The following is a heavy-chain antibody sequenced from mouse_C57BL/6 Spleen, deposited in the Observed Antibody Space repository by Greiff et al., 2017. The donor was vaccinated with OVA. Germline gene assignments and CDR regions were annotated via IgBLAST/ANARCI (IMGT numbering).Heavy chain of an antibody. CDR3: TTSSTTVVAPDWFAY. Sequence: VQLQQSGAELVRPGASVKLSCTASGFNIKDYYMHWVKQRPEQGLEWIGRIDPEDGDTEYAPKFQGKATMTADTSSNTAYLQLSSLTSEDTAVYYCTTSSTTVVAPDWFAYWGQGTLVTVSA. J-gene: IGHJ3*01. CDR1: GFNIKDYY. D-gene: IGHD1-1*01. V-gene: IGHV14-1*01. CDR2: IDPEDGDT.